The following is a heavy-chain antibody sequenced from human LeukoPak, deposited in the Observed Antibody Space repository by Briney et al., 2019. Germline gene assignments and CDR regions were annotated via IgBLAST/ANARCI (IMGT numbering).Heavy chain of an antibody. Sequence: SETLSLTCTVSGGSISSYYWSWIRQPPGKGLEWIGYIYYSGSTYYNPSLKSRVTISVDTSKNQFSLKLSSVTAADTAVYYCARENYYGSGSYQNWFDPWGQGTLVTVSS. CDR1: GGSISSYY. CDR2: IYYSGST. J-gene: IGHJ5*02. CDR3: ARENYYGSGSYQNWFDP. V-gene: IGHV4-30-4*01. D-gene: IGHD3-10*01.